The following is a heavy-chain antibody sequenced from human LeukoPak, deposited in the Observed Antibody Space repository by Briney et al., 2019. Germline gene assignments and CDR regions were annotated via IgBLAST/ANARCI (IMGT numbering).Heavy chain of an antibody. V-gene: IGHV4-59*01. CDR1: GGSISSYY. CDR2: IYYSGST. Sequence: SETLSLTCTVSGGSISSYYWSWIRQPPGKGLEWIGYIYYSGSTNYNPSLKSRVTISVDTSKNQFSLKLSSVTAADTAVYYCARGPFMFGGVIYSALDYWGQGTLVTVSS. D-gene: IGHD3-16*01. CDR3: ARGPFMFGGVIYSALDY. J-gene: IGHJ4*02.